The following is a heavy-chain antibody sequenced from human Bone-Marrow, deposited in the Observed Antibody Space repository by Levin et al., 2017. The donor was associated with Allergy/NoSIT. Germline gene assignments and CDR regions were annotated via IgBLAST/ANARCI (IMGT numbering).Heavy chain of an antibody. CDR2: SRNKANNYIT. Sequence: GGSLRLSCAASEFTFSHHYMDWVRQAPGKGLEWVGRSRNKANNYITEYAASVKGRSTISRDDSKNSAYPEMNSLKSDDTAVYFCVREAAASVFDLWGQGTMVTVSP. J-gene: IGHJ3*01. D-gene: IGHD5/OR15-5a*01. CDR1: EFTFSHHY. CDR3: VREAAASVFDL. V-gene: IGHV3-72*01.